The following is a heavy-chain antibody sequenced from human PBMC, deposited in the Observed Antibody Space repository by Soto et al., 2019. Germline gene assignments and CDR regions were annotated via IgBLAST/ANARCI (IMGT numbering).Heavy chain of an antibody. CDR2: IHHSGST. J-gene: IGHJ4*02. Sequence: PSETLSLTCTVSGDSIDSSHYYWNWIRQHPEKGLGWIGYIHHSGSTYYNPSLKSRLAISVDTSRNQFSLKVSSVTAADTAVYYCARGSMATLYFDYWGQGALVTVSS. V-gene: IGHV4-31*03. CDR3: ARGSMATLYFDY. CDR1: GDSIDSSHYY. D-gene: IGHD3-10*01.